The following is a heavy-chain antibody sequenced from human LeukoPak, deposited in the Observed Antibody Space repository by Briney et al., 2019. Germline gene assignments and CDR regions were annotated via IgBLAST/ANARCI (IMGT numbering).Heavy chain of an antibody. CDR2: IIPIFGTA. Sequence: AASVKVSCKASGGTFSSYAISWVRQAPGQGLEWMGGIIPIFGTANYAQKFQGRVTITRNTSISTAYMELSSLRSEDTAVYYCARARGSSSSWYSPYYYYMDVWGKGTTVTVSS. CDR3: ARARGSSSSWYSPYYYYMDV. V-gene: IGHV1-69*05. CDR1: GGTFSSYA. J-gene: IGHJ6*03. D-gene: IGHD6-13*01.